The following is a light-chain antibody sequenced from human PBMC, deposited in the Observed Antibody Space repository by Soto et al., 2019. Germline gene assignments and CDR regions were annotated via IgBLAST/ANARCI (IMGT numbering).Light chain of an antibody. CDR3: QQSFSTPPT. V-gene: IGKV1-39*01. CDR1: QGISSF. Sequence: IQLTQSPSSLSASVGDRVTITCRASQGISSFLTWYQQKAGKAPKLLIYAASSLQSGVPSRFSGSGSGTDFTLTISSLQPEDFASYYCQQSFSTPPTFGQGTKVEIK. CDR2: AAS. J-gene: IGKJ1*01.